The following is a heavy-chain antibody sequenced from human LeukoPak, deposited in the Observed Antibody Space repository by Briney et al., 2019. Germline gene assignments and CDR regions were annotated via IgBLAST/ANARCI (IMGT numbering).Heavy chain of an antibody. CDR1: GGSISSDSYY. V-gene: IGHV4-61*02. Sequence: PSETLSLTCTVSGGSISSDSYYWSWIRQPAGKGLEWIGRIYTSGSTNYNPSLKSRVTISVDTSKNQFSLTLSSVTAADTAVYYCARTITVAGKYYFDYWGQGTLVTVSS. J-gene: IGHJ4*02. CDR2: IYTSGST. D-gene: IGHD6-19*01. CDR3: ARTITVAGKYYFDY.